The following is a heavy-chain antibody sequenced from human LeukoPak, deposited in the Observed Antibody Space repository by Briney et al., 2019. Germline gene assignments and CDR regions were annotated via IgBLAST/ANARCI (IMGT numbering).Heavy chain of an antibody. Sequence: GGSLRLSCAGSGFTFSYYAMHGVRQAPSKGLDGVAVISYEWSNKYYADSVRGRFTISRDNPKHTLYLQMNNRRAEDTAVYYCARVLHYYDSSGYYFSYWGQGTLVTVSS. CDR3: ARVLHYYDSSGYYFSY. J-gene: IGHJ4*02. CDR2: ISYEWSNK. CDR1: GFTFSYYA. V-gene: IGHV3-30-3*01. D-gene: IGHD3-22*01.